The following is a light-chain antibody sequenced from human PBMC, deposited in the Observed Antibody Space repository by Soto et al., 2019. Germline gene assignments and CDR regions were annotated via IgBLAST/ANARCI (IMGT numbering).Light chain of an antibody. V-gene: IGLV2-14*01. CDR1: RSDVGAHNY. Sequence: QSALTQPASVSGSPGQSIAISCTGTRSDVGAHNYVSWDQQHLGKAPKLMISEVTNLPSGVSDRYSVCESGNPSSLTISGLQAEAEADHSCRSFTSRFTFVFGTGTKVTVL. CDR2: EVT. CDR3: RSFTSRFTFV. J-gene: IGLJ1*01.